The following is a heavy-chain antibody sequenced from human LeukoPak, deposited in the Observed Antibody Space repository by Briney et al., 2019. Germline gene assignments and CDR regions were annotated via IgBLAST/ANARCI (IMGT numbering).Heavy chain of an antibody. CDR1: GGSISSSSYY. CDR3: ARVRWENYDILTGYYEGGYYFDY. Sequence: SETLSPTCTVSGGSISSSSYYWGCLRQPPERGLEWSGSIYHSGSTYYNPSLKRRVTIPVHTSKNPFPLQLSSVPAADTAVYYCARVRWENYDILTGYYEGGYYFDYWGQGTLVTVSS. CDR2: IYHSGST. J-gene: IGHJ4*02. D-gene: IGHD3-9*01. V-gene: IGHV4-39*06.